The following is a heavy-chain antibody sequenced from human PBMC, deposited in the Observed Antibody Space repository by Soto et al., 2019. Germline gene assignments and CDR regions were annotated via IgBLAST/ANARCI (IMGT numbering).Heavy chain of an antibody. CDR2: ISTSSLL. CDR1: GFTFSGYS. V-gene: IGHV3-48*01. J-gene: IGHJ4*02. D-gene: IGHD5-18*01. CDR3: ARGGYRDYAGY. Sequence: EVQLVESGGGLVQPGGSLRLSCAASGFTFSGYSMNWVRQAPGKGLEWVSYISTSSLLYYADSVKGRFTISRDNAKNSLYLPMNSLSGEDTAVYYCARGGYRDYAGYWGQGTLVTVSS.